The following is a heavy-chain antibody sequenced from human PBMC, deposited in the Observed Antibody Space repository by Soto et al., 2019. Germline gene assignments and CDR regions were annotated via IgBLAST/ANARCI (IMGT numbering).Heavy chain of an antibody. CDR2: IYYSGST. D-gene: IGHD3-22*01. CDR3: ARDYYHSTLSIDV. V-gene: IGHV4-59*12. Sequence: TLSLTCTVSGGSISSYYWSWIRQPPGKGLEWIGYIYYSGSTNYNPSLKSRVTISVDTSKNQFSLKLSSMTAADTAVYYCARDYYHSTLSIDVCGQGTTVPVSS. J-gene: IGHJ6*02. CDR1: GGSISSYY.